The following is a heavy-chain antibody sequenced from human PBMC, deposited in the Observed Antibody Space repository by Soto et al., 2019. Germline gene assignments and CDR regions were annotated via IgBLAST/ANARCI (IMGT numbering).Heavy chain of an antibody. CDR3: ARGRPYGMDV. V-gene: IGHV3-74*01. CDR1: GFTFGSYW. J-gene: IGHJ6*02. Sequence: EVQLVESGGGLVQPGGSLRVSCAASGFTFGSYWMNWVRQAPGKGLVWVSRIDSDGSSTTYADSVKGRFTTSSDNAKNTLYLQMSRLRVEDTAVYYCARGRPYGMDVWGQGTTVTVSS. CDR2: IDSDGSST.